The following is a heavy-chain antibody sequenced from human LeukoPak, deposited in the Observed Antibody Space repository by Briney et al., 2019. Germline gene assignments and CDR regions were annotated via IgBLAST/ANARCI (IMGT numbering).Heavy chain of an antibody. CDR3: ARAHSYGPWVPFDP. D-gene: IGHD5-18*01. J-gene: IGHJ5*02. V-gene: IGHV4-34*01. Sequence: KPGGSLRLSCAASGFTFSSYAMSWIRQPPGKGLEWIGEINHSGSTNYNPSLKSRVTISVDTSKNQFSLKLSSVTAADTAVYYCARAHSYGPWVPFDPWGQGTLVTVSS. CDR1: GFTFSSYA. CDR2: INHSGST.